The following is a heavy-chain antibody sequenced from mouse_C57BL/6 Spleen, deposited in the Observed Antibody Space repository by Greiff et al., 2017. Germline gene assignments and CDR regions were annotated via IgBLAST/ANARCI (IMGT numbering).Heavy chain of an antibody. CDR1: GFSLSTFGMG. V-gene: IGHV8-8*01. J-gene: IGHJ1*03. CDR3: ARVITTVVATSYWYFDV. Sequence: QVTLKESGPGILQPSQTLSLTCSFSGFSLSTFGMGVGWIRQPSGKGLEWLAHIWWDDDKYYHPALKSRLTISKDTSKNQVFLKIANVDTADTATYYCARVITTVVATSYWYFDVWGTGTTVTVSS. CDR2: IWWDDDK. D-gene: IGHD1-1*01.